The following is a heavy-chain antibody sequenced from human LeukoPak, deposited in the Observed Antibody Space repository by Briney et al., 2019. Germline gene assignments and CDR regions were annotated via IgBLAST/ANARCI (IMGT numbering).Heavy chain of an antibody. Sequence: PGGSLRLSCAASGFTLSGNWMHWVRQAPGKGLLWVSRINSDGSSTSYADSLKGRFTISRDNAKNTLYLQMNSLRAEDTAVYYCARRDYFDYWGQGTLVTVSS. V-gene: IGHV3-74*01. CDR1: GFTLSGNW. CDR2: INSDGSST. J-gene: IGHJ4*02. CDR3: ARRDYFDY.